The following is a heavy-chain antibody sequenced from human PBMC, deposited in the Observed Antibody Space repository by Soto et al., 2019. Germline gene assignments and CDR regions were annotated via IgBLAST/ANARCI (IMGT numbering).Heavy chain of an antibody. CDR2: VYTNGGT. CDR1: GGFIGSYH. CDR3: ARQGFGTIHGLVDV. V-gene: IGHV4-59*08. D-gene: IGHD3-10*01. J-gene: IGHJ6*02. Sequence: QVQLQESGPGLVKPSETLSLTCTVSGGFIGSYHLSWVRLPPGQGLEWIGYVYTNGGTSYNPSLKSRITISIDASKSQFSLKVNSVTAADTAVYYCARQGFGTIHGLVDVWGQGTTVTVSS.